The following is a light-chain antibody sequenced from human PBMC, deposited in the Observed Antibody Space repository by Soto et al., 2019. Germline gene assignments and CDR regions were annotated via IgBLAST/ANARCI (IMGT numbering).Light chain of an antibody. CDR2: DVS. Sequence: QSALTQPPSVSGSPGQSVAISCTGTSSDVGSYNRVSWYQQPPGTAPKLMIYDVSNRPSGVPDRFSGSKSGNTASLTISGLQVEDEADYYCSSYTSSNTYIFGTGTKVTVL. CDR1: SSDVGSYNR. V-gene: IGLV2-18*02. J-gene: IGLJ1*01. CDR3: SSYTSSNTYI.